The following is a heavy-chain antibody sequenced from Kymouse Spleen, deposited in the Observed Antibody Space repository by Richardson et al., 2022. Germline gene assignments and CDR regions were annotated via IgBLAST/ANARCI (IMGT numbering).Heavy chain of an antibody. J-gene: IGHJ6*02. V-gene: IGHV3-9*01. CDR3: AKDRGIAAAGEYYYYGMDV. D-gene: IGHD6-13*01. Sequence: EVQLVESGGGLVQPGRSLRLSCAASGFTFDDYAMHWVRQAPGKGLEWVSGISWNSGSIGYADSVKGRFTISRDNAKNSLYLQMNSLRAEDTALYYCAKDRGIAAAGEYYYYGMDVWGQGTTVTVSS. CDR2: ISWNSGSI. CDR1: GFTFDDYA.